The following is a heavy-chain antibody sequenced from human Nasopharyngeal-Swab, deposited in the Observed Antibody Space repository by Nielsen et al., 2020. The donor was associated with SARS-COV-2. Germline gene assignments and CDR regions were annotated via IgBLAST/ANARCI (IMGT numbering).Heavy chain of an antibody. Sequence: SLKISSAASGFTFDDYAMHWVRQAPGKGLEWVSGISWNSGSIGYADSVKGRFTISRDNAKNSLYLQMNSLRAEDTALYYCAKLYSSGWYLGYWGQGTLVTVSS. CDR2: ISWNSGSI. CDR3: AKLYSSGWYLGY. J-gene: IGHJ4*02. CDR1: GFTFDDYA. V-gene: IGHV3-9*01. D-gene: IGHD6-19*01.